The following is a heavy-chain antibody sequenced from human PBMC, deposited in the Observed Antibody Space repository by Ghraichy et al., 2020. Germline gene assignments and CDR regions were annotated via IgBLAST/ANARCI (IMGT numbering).Heavy chain of an antibody. CDR3: ARERGVVVAATILDYYGMDV. V-gene: IGHV3-21*01. CDR2: ISSSSYI. CDR1: GFTFSSYS. J-gene: IGHJ6*02. D-gene: IGHD2-15*01. Sequence: GSLRLSCAASGFTFSSYSMNWVRQAPGKGLEWVSSISSSSYIYYADSVKGRFTISRDNAKNSLYLQMNSLRAEDTAVYYCARERGVVVAATILDYYGMDVWGQGTTVTVSS.